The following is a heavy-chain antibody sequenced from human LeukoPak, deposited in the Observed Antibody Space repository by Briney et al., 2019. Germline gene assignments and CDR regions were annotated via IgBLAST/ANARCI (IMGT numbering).Heavy chain of an antibody. V-gene: IGHV1-18*04. CDR3: ARDPHITMVRGEFDY. CDR1: GYTFTSYG. Sequence: ASVKVSCKASGYTFTSYGISWVRQAPGQGLEWMGWISGYNGKTDYAQRLLGRVTMTTDTSTSTAYMELRSLRSDDTAVYYCARDPHITMVRGEFDYWGQGTLVTVSS. J-gene: IGHJ4*02. D-gene: IGHD3-10*01. CDR2: ISGYNGKT.